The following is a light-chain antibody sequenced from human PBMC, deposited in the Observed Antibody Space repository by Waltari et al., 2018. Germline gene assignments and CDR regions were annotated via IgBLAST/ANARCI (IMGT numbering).Light chain of an antibody. J-gene: IGKJ1*01. V-gene: IGKV3-20*01. CDR3: QQYGSSPRT. CDR1: QSVRSSY. Sequence: SVLTQSPGTLSISHEARATLSCSASQSVRSSYLPWYQQTPGQAPRLLIYGASRRATGIPDRFSGRGCGTDFTLTISRLEPEDFAVYYCQQYGSSPRTFGQGTKVEIK. CDR2: GAS.